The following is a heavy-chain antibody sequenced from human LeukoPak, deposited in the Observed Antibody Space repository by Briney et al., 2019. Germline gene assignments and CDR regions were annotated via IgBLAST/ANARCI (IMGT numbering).Heavy chain of an antibody. D-gene: IGHD1-26*01. J-gene: IGHJ4*02. CDR3: AKGSRDSGVFDY. CDR1: GFTFSSYG. CDR2: ISGSGGST. V-gene: IGHV3-23*01. Sequence: GRSLRLSCAASGFTFSSYGMHWVRQAPGKGLEWVSAISGSGGSTYYADSVKGRFTISRDNSKNTLYLQMNSLRAEDTAVYYCAKGSRDSGVFDYWGQGTLVTVSS.